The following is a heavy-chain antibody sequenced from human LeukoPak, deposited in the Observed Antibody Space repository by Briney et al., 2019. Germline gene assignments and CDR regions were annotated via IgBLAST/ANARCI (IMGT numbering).Heavy chain of an antibody. D-gene: IGHD3-10*02. CDR2: ISSRGSSI. CDR1: GFIFSSYS. Sequence: GGSLRLSCAASGFIFSSYSMNWVRQAPGKGLEWVSYISSRGSSIYYADSVKGRFTISRDNAKNSLYLQMNSLRAEDTAVYYCAELGITMIGGVWGKGTTVTISS. V-gene: IGHV3-48*04. J-gene: IGHJ6*04. CDR3: AELGITMIGGV.